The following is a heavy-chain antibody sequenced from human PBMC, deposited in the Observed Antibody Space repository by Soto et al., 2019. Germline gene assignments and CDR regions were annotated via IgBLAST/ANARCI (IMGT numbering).Heavy chain of an antibody. CDR1: GGSISSYY. CDR3: ARHCSTTSCYRY. CDR2: IYYSGST. D-gene: IGHD2-2*01. V-gene: IGHV4-59*08. J-gene: IGHJ4*02. Sequence: QVQLQESGPGLVKPSETLSLTCTVSGGSISSYYWSWIRQPPGQGLEWIGYIYYSGSTNYNPSLKSRVTISVDTSKNQFSLKLSSVTAADTAVYYCARHCSTTSCYRYWGQGTLVTVSS.